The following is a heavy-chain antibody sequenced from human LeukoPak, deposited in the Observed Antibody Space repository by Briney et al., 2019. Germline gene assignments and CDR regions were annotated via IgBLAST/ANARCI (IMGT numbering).Heavy chain of an antibody. V-gene: IGHV3-30*02. CDR3: AKDPVWFGGQINWFDP. CDR1: GFTFSSYG. J-gene: IGHJ5*02. Sequence: GGSLRLSCAASGFTFSSYGMHWVRQAPGKGLEWVAFIRYDGSNKYYADSVKGRFTVSRDNSKNTLYLQMNSLRAEDTAVYYCAKDPVWFGGQINWFDPWGQGTLVTVSS. D-gene: IGHD3-10*01. CDR2: IRYDGSNK.